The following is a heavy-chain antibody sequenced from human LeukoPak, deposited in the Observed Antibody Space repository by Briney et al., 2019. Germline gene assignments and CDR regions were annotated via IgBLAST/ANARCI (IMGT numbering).Heavy chain of an antibody. CDR3: TTPGDTAMPNFDY. D-gene: IGHD5-18*01. J-gene: IGHJ4*02. Sequence: GGSLKLSCAASGFTFSGSAMHWVRQASGKGLEWVGRIRSKTNSYATVYAASVKGRFTISRDDPKNTAYLQMNSLKTEDTAVYYCTTPGDTAMPNFDYWGQGTLVTVSS. V-gene: IGHV3-73*01. CDR1: GFTFSGSA. CDR2: IRSKTNSYAT.